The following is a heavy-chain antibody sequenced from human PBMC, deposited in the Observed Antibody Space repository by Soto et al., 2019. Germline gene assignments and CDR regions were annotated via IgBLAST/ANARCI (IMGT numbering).Heavy chain of an antibody. CDR1: GGSISSYY. V-gene: IGHV4-59*01. Sequence: SETLSLTCTVSGGSISSYYWSWIRQPPGKGLEWIGYIYYSGSTNYNPSLKSRVTISVDTSKNQFSLKLSSVTAADTAVYYCARREEDCSGGSCYLVFDCWGQGTLVTVSS. J-gene: IGHJ4*02. CDR3: ARREEDCSGGSCYLVFDC. CDR2: IYYSGST. D-gene: IGHD2-15*01.